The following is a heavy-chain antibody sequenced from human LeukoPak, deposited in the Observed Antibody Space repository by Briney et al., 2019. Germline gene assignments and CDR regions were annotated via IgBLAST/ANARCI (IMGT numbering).Heavy chain of an antibody. CDR1: GFTFEEYS. V-gene: IGHV3-43*01. Sequence: GGSLRLSCAASGFTFEEYSMQWVRRPPGKGLEWVAVIRWDGGTTYYADSVKGRFTISRDNSKNTLYLQMNSLRAEDTAVYYCARDWDGGMDVWGQGTTVTVSS. CDR3: ARDWDGGMDV. CDR2: IRWDGGTT. J-gene: IGHJ6*02. D-gene: IGHD1-26*01.